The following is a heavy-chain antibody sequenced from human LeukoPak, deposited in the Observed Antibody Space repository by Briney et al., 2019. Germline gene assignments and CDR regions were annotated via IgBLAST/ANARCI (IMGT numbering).Heavy chain of an antibody. Sequence: QTGGSLRLSCAASGFTFSSYAMSWVRQAPGKGLEWVSAISGSGGSTYYADSVKGRFTISRDNSKNTLYLQMNSLRAEDTAVYYCAKVGVGCSSTCCYYYYGMDVWGQGTTVTVSS. CDR3: AKVGVGCSSTCCYYYYGMDV. CDR1: GFTFSSYA. CDR2: ISGSGGST. V-gene: IGHV3-23*01. J-gene: IGHJ6*02. D-gene: IGHD2-2*01.